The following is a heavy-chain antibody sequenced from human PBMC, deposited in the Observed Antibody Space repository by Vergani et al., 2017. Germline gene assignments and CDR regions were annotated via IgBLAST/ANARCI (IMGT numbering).Heavy chain of an antibody. Sequence: EVQLVESGGGLVKPGGSLRLSCAASGFTFSSYSMNWVRQAPGKGLEWVSSISSSSSYIYYADSVKGRFTISRDNAKNSLYLQMNSLRAEDTAVYYCARFHDSSGYPLDAFDIWGQGTMVTVSS. D-gene: IGHD3-22*01. CDR1: GFTFSSYS. V-gene: IGHV3-21*01. CDR3: ARFHDSSGYPLDAFDI. J-gene: IGHJ3*02. CDR2: ISSSSSYI.